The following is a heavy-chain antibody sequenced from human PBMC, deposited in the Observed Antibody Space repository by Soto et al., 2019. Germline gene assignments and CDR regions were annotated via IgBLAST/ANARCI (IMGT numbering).Heavy chain of an antibody. J-gene: IGHJ3*02. CDR3: TRALFYGDYTREDAFDI. CDR1: GYTFTSYY. Sequence: VASVKVSCKASGYTFTSYYIHWVRQAPGQGLEWMGIINPSGGSTSYAQKFQGRVTMTRDTSTSTVYMELRSLRSEDTAVYYCTRALFYGDYTREDAFDIWGQGTMVTVSS. V-gene: IGHV1-46*03. CDR2: INPSGGST. D-gene: IGHD4-17*01.